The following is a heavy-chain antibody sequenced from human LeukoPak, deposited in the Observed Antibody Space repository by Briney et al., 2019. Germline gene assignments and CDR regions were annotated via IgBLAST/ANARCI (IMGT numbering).Heavy chain of an antibody. CDR1: GFTVSSNY. Sequence: PGGSLRLSCAASGFTVSSNYMSWVRQAPGKGLEWVSVIYSGGSTYYADSVKGRFTISRDNSKNTLYLQMNSLRAEDTAVYYCARKAVQGSLDAFDIWGQGTMVTVSS. J-gene: IGHJ3*02. V-gene: IGHV3-66*01. CDR3: ARKAVQGSLDAFDI. D-gene: IGHD1-1*01. CDR2: IYSGGST.